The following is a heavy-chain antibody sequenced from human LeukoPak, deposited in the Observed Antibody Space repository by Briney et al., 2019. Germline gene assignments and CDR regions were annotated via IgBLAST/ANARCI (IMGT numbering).Heavy chain of an antibody. CDR1: GGSISSHY. D-gene: IGHD4-23*01. CDR3: ARETTVVTPGRSDVFDI. V-gene: IGHV4-59*11. CDR2: IYYSGST. Sequence: PSETLSLTCTVSGGSISSHYWNWIRQPPGKGLEWIGYIYYSGSTNYNPSLKSRVTISVDTSKNQFSLKLSSVTAADTAVYYCARETTVVTPGRSDVFDIWGQGTMVTVSS. J-gene: IGHJ3*02.